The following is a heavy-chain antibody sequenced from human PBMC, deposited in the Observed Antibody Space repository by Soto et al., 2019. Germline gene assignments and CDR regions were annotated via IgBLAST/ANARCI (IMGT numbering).Heavy chain of an antibody. V-gene: IGHV3-73*01. Sequence: VGSLRLLCSASGFTFSGSSMHWVLQASGKGLEWVGRIRSKTNSYATAYAASVKGRFTISRDDSKETAYLQMNSLKTDDTAVYYCARVSLSGGDKSCYFDYWGQGTMVTVSS. D-gene: IGHD3-16*01. CDR1: GFTFSGSS. CDR2: IRSKTNSYAT. CDR3: ARVSLSGGDKSCYFDY. J-gene: IGHJ4*02.